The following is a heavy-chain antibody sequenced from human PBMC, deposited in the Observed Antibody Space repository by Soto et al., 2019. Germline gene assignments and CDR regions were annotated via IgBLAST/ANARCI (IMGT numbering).Heavy chain of an antibody. J-gene: IGHJ4*02. CDR1: GFTFSSYG. Sequence: PGGSLRLSCAASGFTFSSYGMHWVRQAPGKGLEWVEVISYDGSNKYYADSVKGRFTISRDNSKNTLYLQMNSLRAEDTAVYYCAKDVGYCSGGSCYRDPAPLPNTRLDYWGQGTLVTVSS. CDR3: AKDVGYCSGGSCYRDPAPLPNTRLDY. D-gene: IGHD2-15*01. V-gene: IGHV3-30*18. CDR2: ISYDGSNK.